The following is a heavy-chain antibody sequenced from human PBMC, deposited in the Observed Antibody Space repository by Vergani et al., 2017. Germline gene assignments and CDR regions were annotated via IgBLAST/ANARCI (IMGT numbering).Heavy chain of an antibody. CDR3: ARGFPLGRARPRWFDP. D-gene: IGHD6-6*01. Sequence: QLQLQESGPGLVKPSETLSLTCTVSGGSISSSSYYWSWIRQPPGKGLEWIGEINHSGSTNYNPSLKSRVTISVDTSKNQFSLKLSSVTAAETAVYYCARGFPLGRARPRWFDPWGQGTLVTVSS. V-gene: IGHV4-39*07. J-gene: IGHJ5*02. CDR2: INHSGST. CDR1: GGSISSSSYY.